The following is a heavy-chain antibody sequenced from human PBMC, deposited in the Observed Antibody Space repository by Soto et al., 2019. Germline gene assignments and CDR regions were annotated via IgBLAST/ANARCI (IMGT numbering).Heavy chain of an antibody. CDR3: ARGLMAAGMYY. Sequence: EASVKVSCKASGYTFTSYDINWVLQATGQGLEWMGWMNPNSGNTGYAQKIQGRVTMTRNTSISTAYMELSSLRSEDTAVYYCARGLMAAGMYYWGQGTLVTVSS. CDR2: MNPNSGNT. V-gene: IGHV1-8*01. CDR1: GYTFTSYD. J-gene: IGHJ4*02. D-gene: IGHD6-13*01.